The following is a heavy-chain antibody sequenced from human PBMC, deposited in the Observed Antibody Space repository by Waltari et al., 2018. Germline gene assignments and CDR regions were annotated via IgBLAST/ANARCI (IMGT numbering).Heavy chain of an antibody. Sequence: EVQLVQSGGGLIPPGGSLRLSCSAAGLGAVDNYMSWVRQAPGKGLEWVSVIYRGGSIKYGDSVKGRFTLSRDNSKNTLFLQMNSLRSEDTAVYYCARLSDPNKYYYGMDVWGQGTTVTVSS. J-gene: IGHJ6*02. CDR1: GLGAVDNY. V-gene: IGHV3-53*01. CDR3: ARLSDPNKYYYGMDV. D-gene: IGHD3-16*02. CDR2: IYRGGSI.